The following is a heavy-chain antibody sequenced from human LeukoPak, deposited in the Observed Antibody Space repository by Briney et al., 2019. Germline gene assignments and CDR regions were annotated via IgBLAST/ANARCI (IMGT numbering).Heavy chain of an antibody. V-gene: IGHV3-11*01. J-gene: IGHJ6*03. CDR3: ASTLRGYAQYYYYYYMDV. Sequence: GGSLRLSWAASGFTFSDYYMSWIRQAPGKGLEWVSYISSSGSTIYYADSVKGRFTISRDNAKNSLYLQMNSLRAEDTAVYYCASTLRGYAQYYYYYYMDVWGKGTAVTVSS. CDR1: GFTFSDYY. D-gene: IGHD5-12*01. CDR2: ISSSGSTI.